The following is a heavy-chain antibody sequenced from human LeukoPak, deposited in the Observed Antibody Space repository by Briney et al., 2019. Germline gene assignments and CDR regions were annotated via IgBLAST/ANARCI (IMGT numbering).Heavy chain of an antibody. CDR3: ASTPCYYDSSGTKYYFDY. Sequence: TSETLSLTCTVSRGSISSYYWSWIRQPAGKGLEWIGRIYTSGSTYYNPSLKSRVTISVDTSKNQFSLKLSSVTAAGTAVYYCASTPCYYDSSGTKYYFDYWGQGTLVTVAS. CDR2: IYTSGST. V-gene: IGHV4-4*07. J-gene: IGHJ4*02. D-gene: IGHD3-22*01. CDR1: RGSISSYY.